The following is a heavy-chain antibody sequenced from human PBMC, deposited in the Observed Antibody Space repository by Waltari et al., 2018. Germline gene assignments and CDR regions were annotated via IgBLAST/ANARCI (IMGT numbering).Heavy chain of an antibody. Sequence: EVQLVESGGGLIQPGGSMRLSCSASGFTVRRDYMRWGRQAPGKGLEWVSVIYSGGSTYYAASVKGRFTISRDKSKNTLYLQMNSLRAEDTAVYYCARSLSSSWYGPFAFWGQGTLVTVSS. CDR1: GFTVRRDY. CDR3: ARSLSSSWYGPFAF. J-gene: IGHJ4*02. CDR2: IYSGGST. D-gene: IGHD6-13*01. V-gene: IGHV3-53*01.